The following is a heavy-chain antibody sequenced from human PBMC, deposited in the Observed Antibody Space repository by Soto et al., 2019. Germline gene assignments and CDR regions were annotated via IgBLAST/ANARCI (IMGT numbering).Heavy chain of an antibody. CDR3: TRGHRAYSSWTGAH. J-gene: IGHJ4*02. Sequence: GGSLRLSCVVSGFTFSMYWMHWVRQVPGQSPFWFSRISDDGTTTNYADSVRGRFTISRDNSKNTLYLQMNNLKPDDTALYYCTRGHRAYSSWTGAHWGQGPRITVSS. CDR2: ISDDGTTT. CDR1: GFTFSMYW. D-gene: IGHD2-21*01. V-gene: IGHV3-74*01.